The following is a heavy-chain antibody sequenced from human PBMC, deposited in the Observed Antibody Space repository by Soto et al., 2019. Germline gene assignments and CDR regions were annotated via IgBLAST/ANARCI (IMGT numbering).Heavy chain of an antibody. V-gene: IGHV5-51*01. CDR2: IYPGDSDT. CDR1: GYSLTSYW. D-gene: IGHD1-1*01. J-gene: IGHJ6*02. Sequence: GESLKISCRVSGYSLTSYWIGWVRQMPGKGLEWMGIIYPGDSDTRYSPSFQGQVTISADKSISAAYLQWSSLKASDTAMYYCARVHYWKGDVWGQGTTVTVSS. CDR3: ARVHYWKGDV.